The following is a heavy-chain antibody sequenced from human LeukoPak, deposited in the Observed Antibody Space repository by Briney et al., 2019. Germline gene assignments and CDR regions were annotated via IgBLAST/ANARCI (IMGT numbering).Heavy chain of an antibody. V-gene: IGHV3-53*01. Sequence: GGSLRLSCAASGFTVSSNYMSWVRQAPGKGLEWVSVIYSGGSAYYADSVKGRFTISRDNSKNTLYLQMNSLRAEDTAVYYCASGSGSYRTPYYYMDVWGTGTTVTVSS. CDR2: IYSGGSA. CDR3: ASGSGSYRTPYYYMDV. D-gene: IGHD3-10*01. CDR1: GFTVSSNY. J-gene: IGHJ6*03.